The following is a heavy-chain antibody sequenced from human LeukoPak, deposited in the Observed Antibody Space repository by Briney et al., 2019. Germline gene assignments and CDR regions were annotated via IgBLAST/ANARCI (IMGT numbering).Heavy chain of an antibody. CDR3: VRTDYGDYVFDY. Sequence: GSLRLSCAASGFTVSSNYMSWVRQAPGKGLEWVSVIYSGGSTYYADSVKGRFTISRDNSKNTLYLQMNSLRAEDTAVYYCVRTDYGDYVFDYWGQGTLVTVSS. D-gene: IGHD4-17*01. J-gene: IGHJ4*02. CDR2: IYSGGST. V-gene: IGHV3-66*01. CDR1: GFTVSSNY.